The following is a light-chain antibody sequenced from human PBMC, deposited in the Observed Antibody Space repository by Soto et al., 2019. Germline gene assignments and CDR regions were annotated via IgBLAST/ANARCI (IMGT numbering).Light chain of an antibody. CDR1: SSNIGAGYD. Sequence: QSVLTQPPSVSRAPGQRVTISCTGSSSNIGAGYDVHGYQQLPGTAPKLLIYGNNNRPSGVPDRFSGSKSGTSASLASTGLQAEDEADYYCQSYDSSLSGLYVFGTGTKVTVL. J-gene: IGLJ1*01. CDR3: QSYDSSLSGLYV. CDR2: GNN. V-gene: IGLV1-40*01.